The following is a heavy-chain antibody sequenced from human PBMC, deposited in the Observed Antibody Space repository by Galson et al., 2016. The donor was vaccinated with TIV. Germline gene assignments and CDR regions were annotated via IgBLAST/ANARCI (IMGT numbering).Heavy chain of an antibody. CDR1: GYTFTGNY. CDR3: ARIVYGSSALDV. V-gene: IGHV1-2*04. D-gene: IGHD4-17*01. J-gene: IGHJ6*02. Sequence: SVKVSCKASGYTFTGNYMHWVRQAPGQGLEWMGWINPKSGDTSYAQKFQDWVNMTRDMSISTVYMELSRLRSDDTAVYYCARIVYGSSALDVWAKGPRSPFP. CDR2: INPKSGDT.